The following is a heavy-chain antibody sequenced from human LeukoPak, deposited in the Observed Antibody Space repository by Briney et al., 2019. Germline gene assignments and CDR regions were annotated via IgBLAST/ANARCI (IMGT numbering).Heavy chain of an antibody. CDR3: ADSSRGAWYFDL. Sequence: PSETLSLTCTVSGGSVSSGSYYWSWIRQAPGKGLEWVSVIYSGGSTYYADSVKGRFTISRDNSKNTLYLQMNSLRAEDTAVYYCADSSRGAWYFDLWGRGTLVTVSS. V-gene: IGHV3-53*01. J-gene: IGHJ2*01. D-gene: IGHD3-22*01. CDR2: IYSGGST. CDR1: GGSVSSGSYY.